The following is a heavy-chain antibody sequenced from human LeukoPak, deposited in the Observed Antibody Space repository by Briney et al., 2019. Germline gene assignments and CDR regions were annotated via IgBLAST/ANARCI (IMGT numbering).Heavy chain of an antibody. CDR1: GFTFNSYA. CDR2: ISYDGTTE. V-gene: IGHV3-30*03. CDR3: ARGGPDSSGWFYSPYPTTIDY. D-gene: IGHD6-19*01. J-gene: IGHJ4*02. Sequence: GGSLRLSCAASGFTFNSYAIHWVRQAPGKGLEWVAVISYDGTTEFYGDSVKGRFTISRDNVKKMVFLQMNSLRGEDTAVYYCARGGPDSSGWFYSPYPTTIDYWGQGTLVTVSS.